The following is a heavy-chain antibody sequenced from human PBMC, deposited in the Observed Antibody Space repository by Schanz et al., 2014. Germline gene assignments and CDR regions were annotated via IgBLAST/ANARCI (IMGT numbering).Heavy chain of an antibody. Sequence: EVQLVESGGGLVQPGGSLRLSCSASGFTFSIYAMHWVRQAPGKGLVWVARINSVGSNTDYADSVTGRFTISRDNAKNTLYLQRNTLRAEDTAVYYCARNRGSGGQNWYFDRWGRGTLVTVSS. J-gene: IGHJ2*01. V-gene: IGHV3-74*02. CDR1: GFTFSIYA. CDR3: ARNRGSGGQNWYFDR. D-gene: IGHD1-26*01. CDR2: INSVGSNT.